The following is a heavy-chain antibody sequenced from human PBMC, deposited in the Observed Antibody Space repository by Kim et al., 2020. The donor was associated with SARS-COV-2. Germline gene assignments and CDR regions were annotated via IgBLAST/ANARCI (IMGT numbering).Heavy chain of an antibody. CDR2: ISWNSGSI. J-gene: IGHJ6*01. CDR1: GFTFDDYA. D-gene: IGHD2-2*01. CDR3: AKGYCSSTSCYAGGAYY. V-gene: IGHV3-9*01. Sequence: GGSLRLSCAASGFTFDDYAMHWVRQAPGKGLEWVSGISWNSGSIGYADSVKGRFTISRDNAKNSLYLQMNSLRAEDTALYYCAKGYCSSTSCYAGGAYY.